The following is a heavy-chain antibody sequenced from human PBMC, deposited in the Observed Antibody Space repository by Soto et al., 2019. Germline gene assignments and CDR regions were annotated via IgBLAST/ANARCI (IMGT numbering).Heavy chain of an antibody. D-gene: IGHD1-1*01. V-gene: IGHV1-18*01. CDR3: ARHNSQWPNWFDP. Sequence: QVQLVQSGAEVKKPGASVKVSCKASGYTFTSYGISWVRQAPGQGLAWVGWISGYDGNTDYAHKFRGRVTMTTDTSTNIAYMDLRSLRSDDTAVYYCARHNSQWPNWFDPWGQGTPVTVSS. J-gene: IGHJ5*02. CDR2: ISGYDGNT. CDR1: GYTFTSYG.